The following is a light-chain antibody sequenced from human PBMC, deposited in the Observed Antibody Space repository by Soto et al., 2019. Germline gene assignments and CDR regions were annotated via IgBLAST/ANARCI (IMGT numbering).Light chain of an antibody. CDR3: KHYNHWALT. CDR2: GAS. CDR1: QSVGSN. J-gene: IGKJ4*01. Sequence: EIVMTPSPGTLSVSPGERATLSCRASQSVGSNLAWYQQNPGQPPRLLIYGASTRATGIPARFSGSGSGTEFTLTISSLQSEDFAVYYCKHYNHWALTFGGGTKVDIK. V-gene: IGKV3-15*01.